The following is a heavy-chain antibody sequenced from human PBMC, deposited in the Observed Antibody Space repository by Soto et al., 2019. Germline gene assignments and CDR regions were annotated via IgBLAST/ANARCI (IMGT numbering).Heavy chain of an antibody. D-gene: IGHD3-10*01. Sequence: SLRLSCAASGFTFSSYAMHWVRQAPGKGLEWVAVISYDGSNKYYADSVKGRFTISRDNSKNTLYLQMNSLRAEDMAVYYCARKGWFGELFRYGMDVWGQGTTVTVSS. CDR1: GFTFSSYA. CDR2: ISYDGSNK. V-gene: IGHV3-30-3*01. CDR3: ARKGWFGELFRYGMDV. J-gene: IGHJ6*02.